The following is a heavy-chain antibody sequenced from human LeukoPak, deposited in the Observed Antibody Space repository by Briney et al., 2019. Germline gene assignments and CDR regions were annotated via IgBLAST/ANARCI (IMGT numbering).Heavy chain of an antibody. D-gene: IGHD3-22*01. CDR3: ARDSSGRSEYPPFDY. J-gene: IGHJ4*02. V-gene: IGHV4-39*07. CDR1: GGAISSSTYY. Sequence: PSETLSLTCTASGGAISSSTYYWGWIRQPPGKGLEWIGTIHYSGSTYYSPSLKSRVTISVDTSKNQFSLKLTSVTAADTAVYYCARDSSGRSEYPPFDYWGQGTLVTVSS. CDR2: IHYSGST.